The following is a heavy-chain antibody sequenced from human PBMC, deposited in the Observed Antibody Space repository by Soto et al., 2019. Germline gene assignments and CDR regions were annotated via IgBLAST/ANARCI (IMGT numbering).Heavy chain of an antibody. V-gene: IGHV3-21*01. CDR1: GIEFSNYA. Sequence: GGSLRLSCVASGIEFSNYAMSWVRQAPGRGLEWVAAISGTSDYIYYADSVKGRFTISRDNAKTSLYIQMNSLRAEDTAVYYCARDHRYCSGSSCRPYYYYYGMDVWGQGTTVTVSS. CDR3: ARDHRYCSGSSCRPYYYYYGMDV. D-gene: IGHD2-15*01. J-gene: IGHJ6*02. CDR2: ISGTSDYI.